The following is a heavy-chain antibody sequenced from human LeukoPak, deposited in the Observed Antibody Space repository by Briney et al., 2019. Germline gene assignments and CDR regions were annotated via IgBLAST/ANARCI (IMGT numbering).Heavy chain of an antibody. V-gene: IGHV3-21*01. J-gene: IGHJ4*02. CDR1: GLTFSSYT. CDR2: ISSGSSYI. CDR3: ARGEYSSGWYEIDY. D-gene: IGHD6-19*01. Sequence: GGSLRLSCAASGLTFSSYTMNWVRQAPGKGLEWVSIISSGSSYIHYADSVKGRFTISRDNAKNSLYLQMNSLRAEDTAVYYCARGEYSSGWYEIDYWGQGTLVTVSS.